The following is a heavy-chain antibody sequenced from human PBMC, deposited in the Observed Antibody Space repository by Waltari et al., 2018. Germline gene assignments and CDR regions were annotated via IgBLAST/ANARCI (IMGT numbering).Heavy chain of an antibody. CDR2: IKPDGSGK. J-gene: IGHJ4*02. CDR3: ARMGAGRAPDY. V-gene: IGHV3-7*03. D-gene: IGHD3-16*01. CDR1: GFSFSGYW. Sequence: EVQLVESGGGLVQPGGSLRLSCAASGFSFSGYWMTWFRQAPGTVLEWVATIKPDGSGKFYVDSVKGRFSISRDNAKNSLYLQMNSLRAEDTAIFYCARMGAGRAPDYWGQGTLVTVSS.